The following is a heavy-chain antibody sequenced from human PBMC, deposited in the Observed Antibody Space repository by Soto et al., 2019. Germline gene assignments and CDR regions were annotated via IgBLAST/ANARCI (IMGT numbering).Heavy chain of an antibody. Sequence: TSETLSLTCTVSGGSISSYYWSWIRQPPGKGLEWIGYIYYSGSTNYNPSLKSRVTISVDTSKNQFSLKLSSVTAADTAVYYCARTRNLFDPCGQGTLVTVYS. CDR1: GGSISSYY. V-gene: IGHV4-59*01. CDR3: ARTRNLFDP. J-gene: IGHJ5*02. CDR2: IYYSGST.